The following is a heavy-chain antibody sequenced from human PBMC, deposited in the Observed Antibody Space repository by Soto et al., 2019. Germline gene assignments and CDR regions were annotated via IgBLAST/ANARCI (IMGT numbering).Heavy chain of an antibody. Sequence: GASVKVSCKASGYTFTYRYLHWVRQAPGQALEWMGWITPINGDTNYAQKLQGWVTMTRDTSISTAYMELSRLRSDDTAVYYCARGGHSSGWWYNWFDPWGQGTLVTVSS. D-gene: IGHD6-19*01. CDR2: ITPINGDT. CDR1: GYTFTYRY. J-gene: IGHJ5*02. V-gene: IGHV1-2*04. CDR3: ARGGHSSGWWYNWFDP.